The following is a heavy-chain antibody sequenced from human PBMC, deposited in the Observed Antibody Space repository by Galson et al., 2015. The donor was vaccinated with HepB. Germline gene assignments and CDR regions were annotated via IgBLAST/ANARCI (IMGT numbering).Heavy chain of an antibody. CDR2: IYSGGST. Sequence: SLRLSCAASGITVSSNYMSWVRQAPGKGLEWVSVIYSGGSTYYADAVKGRFTLSRDNSKNTLYLQMNSLRAEDTAVYYCARDFPIPYYGSGMTYYGMDVWGQGTTVTVSS. V-gene: IGHV3-66*01. J-gene: IGHJ6*02. D-gene: IGHD3-10*01. CDR3: ARDFPIPYYGSGMTYYGMDV. CDR1: GITVSSNY.